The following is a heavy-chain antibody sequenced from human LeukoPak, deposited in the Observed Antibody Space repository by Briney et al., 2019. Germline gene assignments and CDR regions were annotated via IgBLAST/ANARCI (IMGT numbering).Heavy chain of an antibody. D-gene: IGHD2-8*02. V-gene: IGHV4-34*01. Sequence: SETLSLTCAVYGGSFSGYYWSWIRQPPGKGLEWIGEINHSGSTNYNPSLKSRVTISVDTSKNQFSLKLSSVTAADTAVYYCARGKFWWFDYWGQGTLVTVSS. CDR1: GGSFSGYY. CDR2: INHSGST. CDR3: ARGKFWWFDY. J-gene: IGHJ4*02.